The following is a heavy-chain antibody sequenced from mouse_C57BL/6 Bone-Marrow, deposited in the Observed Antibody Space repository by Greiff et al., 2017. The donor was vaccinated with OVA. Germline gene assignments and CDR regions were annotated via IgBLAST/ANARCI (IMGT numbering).Heavy chain of an antibody. CDR2: ISSGGDYT. Sequence: EVKLVESGAGLVKPGGSLKLSCAASGFTFTSYAMSWVRQTPEQSLEWVAYISSGGDYTYYADNVKGRSTISRDTAWNTLYLQMSSLKSEDTAMYYCTRDRSWDLDWYFDVWGTGTTVTVSS. V-gene: IGHV5-9-1*02. CDR3: TRDRSWDLDWYFDV. J-gene: IGHJ1*03. CDR1: GFTFTSYA. D-gene: IGHD4-1*01.